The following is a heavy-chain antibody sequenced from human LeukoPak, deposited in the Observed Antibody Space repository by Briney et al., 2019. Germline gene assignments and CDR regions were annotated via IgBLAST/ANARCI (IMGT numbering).Heavy chain of an antibody. D-gene: IGHD3-9*01. V-gene: IGHV3-11*01. J-gene: IGHJ6*02. CDR2: ITDSGSTI. Sequence: PGGSLRLSCAASGFTFSDYNMNWVRQAPGKGREWVSYITDSGSTIHYADSVKGRFTISRDNAKNSLYLQMNSLRAEDTAVYYCARSIGLTGGGVDVWGQGTTVNVSS. CDR3: ARSIGLTGGGVDV. CDR1: GFTFSDYN.